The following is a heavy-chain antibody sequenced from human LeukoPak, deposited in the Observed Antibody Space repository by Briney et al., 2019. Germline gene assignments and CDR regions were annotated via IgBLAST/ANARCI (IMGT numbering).Heavy chain of an antibody. CDR1: GFTVSTNY. J-gene: IGHJ4*02. CDR3: ARGGHRQQQLDY. D-gene: IGHD6-13*01. V-gene: IGHV3-53*01. Sequence: GGSLRLSCAASGFTVSTNYMSWVRQAPGKGLEWVSVIYSGGSTSYAASVKGRFTISRDNSKNNLYLQMNSRRAEDTAVYYCARGGHRQQQLDYWGQGTLVTVSS. CDR2: IYSGGST.